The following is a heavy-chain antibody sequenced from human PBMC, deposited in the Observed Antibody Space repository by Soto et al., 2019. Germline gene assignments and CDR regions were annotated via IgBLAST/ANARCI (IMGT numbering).Heavy chain of an antibody. CDR3: ARDLAYYYGSGSYLPLAY. D-gene: IGHD3-10*01. V-gene: IGHV1-69*04. CDR1: GGTFSSYT. J-gene: IGHJ4*02. CDR2: IIPILGIA. Sequence: SVKVSCKASGGTFSSYTISWVRQAPGQGLEWMGRIIPILGIANYAQKFQGRVTITADKSTSTAYMELSSLRSEDTAVYYCARDLAYYYGSGSYLPLAYWGQGTLVTVSS.